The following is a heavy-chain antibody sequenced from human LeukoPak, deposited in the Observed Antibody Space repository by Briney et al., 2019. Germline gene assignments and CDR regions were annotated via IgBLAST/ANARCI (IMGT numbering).Heavy chain of an antibody. CDR3: ARWYCSSGTCYYLDY. J-gene: IGHJ4*02. D-gene: IGHD2-2*01. CDR2: IYYNGRA. CDR1: GGSISSYY. Sequence: SETLSLTCAVSGGSISSYYWTWIRQSPGGGLEYIGHIYYNGRADYNPSLKSRVTISVDTSRNQFSLQLNSVTAADTAVYFCARWYCSSGTCYYLDYWGQGTLVTVSS. V-gene: IGHV4-59*01.